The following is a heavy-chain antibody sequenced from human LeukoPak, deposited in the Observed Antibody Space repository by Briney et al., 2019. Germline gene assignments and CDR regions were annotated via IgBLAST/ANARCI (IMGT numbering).Heavy chain of an antibody. V-gene: IGHV3-23*01. D-gene: IGHD3-22*01. CDR3: AKDLRYDSSGYFDY. Sequence: GGSLRLSCAASGVTFSSYAMSWVRQAPGKGLEWVSGISGTGGRTYYADSVKGRFTISRDNSKNTLYLQMNSLRAEDTAVYYCAKDLRYDSSGYFDYWGQGTRITVSS. J-gene: IGHJ4*02. CDR1: GVTFSSYA. CDR2: ISGTGGRT.